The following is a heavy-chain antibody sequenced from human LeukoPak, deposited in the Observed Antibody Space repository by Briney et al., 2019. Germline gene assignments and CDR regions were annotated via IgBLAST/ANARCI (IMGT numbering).Heavy chain of an antibody. D-gene: IGHD6-13*01. Sequence: KPSETLSLTCAVYGGSFSGYYWSWIRQPPGKGLEWIGEINHSGSTNYNPSLKSRVTISVDTSKNQFSLKLSSVTAADTAVYYCARHVRSSWGYWGQGTLVTVSS. CDR2: INHSGST. J-gene: IGHJ4*02. V-gene: IGHV4-34*01. CDR3: ARHVRSSWGY. CDR1: GGSFSGYY.